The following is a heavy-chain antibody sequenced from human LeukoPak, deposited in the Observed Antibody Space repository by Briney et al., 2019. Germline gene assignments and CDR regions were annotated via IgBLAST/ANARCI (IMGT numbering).Heavy chain of an antibody. CDR1: GFTFSSYS. J-gene: IGHJ6*03. CDR2: ISSSSSYI. Sequence: PGGSLRLSCAASGFTFSSYSMNWVRQAPGKGLEWVSSISSSSSYIYYADSVKGRFTISRDNAKNSLYLQMNSLRAEDTAVYYCARDPWAVAVPAAIFGQPKAHYYYYYMDVWGKGTTVTVSS. D-gene: IGHD2-2*01. V-gene: IGHV3-21*01. CDR3: ARDPWAVAVPAAIFGQPKAHYYYYYMDV.